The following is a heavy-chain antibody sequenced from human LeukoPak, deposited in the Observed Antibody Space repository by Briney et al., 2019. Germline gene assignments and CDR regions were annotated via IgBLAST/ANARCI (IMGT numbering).Heavy chain of an antibody. J-gene: IGHJ5*02. CDR1: GFLFSNYN. Sequence: GGSLRLSCAASGFLFSNYNMSWVRQAPGKGLEWVSSISSSGSSIYYADSVRGRFAISIDNAKNSLFLEMNTLRGEATAIYYCARAHSGGWGGWYDPWGQGTLVTVSS. CDR2: ISSSGSSI. D-gene: IGHD6-25*01. CDR3: ARAHSGGWGGWYDP. V-gene: IGHV3-21*01.